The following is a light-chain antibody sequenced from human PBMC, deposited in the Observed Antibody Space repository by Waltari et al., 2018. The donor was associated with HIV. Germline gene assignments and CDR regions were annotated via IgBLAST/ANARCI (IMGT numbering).Light chain of an antibody. CDR1: SSDVGGYNY. CDR2: DVS. J-gene: IGLJ2*01. CDR3: CSYAGSYTVV. V-gene: IGLV2-11*01. Sequence: QSALTQPRSVSGSPGQSVTIPCTGTSSDVGGYNYVSWYQQHPGKAPKLIIYDVSRRPSGVPDRFSASKSGNTASLTISGLQAEDEADYYCCSYAGSYTVVFGGGTKLTVL.